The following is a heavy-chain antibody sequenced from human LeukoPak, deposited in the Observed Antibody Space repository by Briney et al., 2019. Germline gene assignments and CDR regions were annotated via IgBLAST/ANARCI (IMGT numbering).Heavy chain of an antibody. CDR2: ITSSSATI. D-gene: IGHD1-1*01. CDR1: GFTFNYYS. CDR3: ARGRNWKGCAFDI. Sequence: PGGSLRLSCAAPGFTFNYYSMNWFRQAPGKGLEWISYITSSSATIYYADSVRGRFTVSRDNAKDSLYLQMDSLRADDSAVYYCARGRNWKGCAFDIWGQGTMVTVSS. V-gene: IGHV3-48*04. J-gene: IGHJ3*02.